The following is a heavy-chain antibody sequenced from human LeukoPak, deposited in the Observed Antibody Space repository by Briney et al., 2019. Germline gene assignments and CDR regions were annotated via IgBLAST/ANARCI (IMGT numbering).Heavy chain of an antibody. J-gene: IGHJ4*02. CDR3: AKDSSSLAHFDY. CDR1: GFTFSSYG. D-gene: IGHD6-13*01. V-gene: IGHV3-33*06. Sequence: PGGSLRLSCAASGFTFSSYGMHWVRQAPGKGLEWVAVIWYDGSNKYYADSVKGRFTISRDNSKNTLYLQMNSLRAEDTAVYYCAKDSSSLAHFDYWGQGTLVTVSS. CDR2: IWYDGSNK.